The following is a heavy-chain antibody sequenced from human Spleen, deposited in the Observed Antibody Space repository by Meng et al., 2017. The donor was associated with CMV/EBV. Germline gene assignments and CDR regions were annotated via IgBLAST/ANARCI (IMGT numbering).Heavy chain of an antibody. Sequence: CGSYAVSGVRQAHGQGREWMGEIIPLFGTPNYAQKFQGRVKIPTDESPSTAHMELSSLRSEDTAVYYCARVFEWGFGGVIGGDNWFDPWGQGTLVTVSS. CDR3: ARVFEWGFGGVIGGDNWFDP. V-gene: IGHV1-69*05. CDR1: CGSYA. J-gene: IGHJ5*02. CDR2: IIPLFGTP. D-gene: IGHD3-16*02.